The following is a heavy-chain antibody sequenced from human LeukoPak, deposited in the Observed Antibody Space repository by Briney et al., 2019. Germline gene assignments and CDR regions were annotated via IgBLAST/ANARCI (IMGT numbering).Heavy chain of an antibody. Sequence: PSETLSLTCTVSGGSISSYYWSWIRQPPGKGLEWIGYIYYSGSINYNPSLKSRVTISVDTSKNQFSLNLSSVIAADTAVYYCARGRGDCSSTSCYGEFDPWGQGTLVTVSS. D-gene: IGHD2-2*01. CDR1: GGSISSYY. J-gene: IGHJ5*02. CDR3: ARGRGDCSSTSCYGEFDP. CDR2: IYYSGSI. V-gene: IGHV4-59*01.